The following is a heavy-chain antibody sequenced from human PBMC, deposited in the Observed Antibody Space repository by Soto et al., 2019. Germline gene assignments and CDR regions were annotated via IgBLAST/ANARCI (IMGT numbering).Heavy chain of an antibody. CDR3: ARSVAVPGAHIDY. V-gene: IGHV4-59*01. CDR2: VYYTGST. J-gene: IGHJ4*02. D-gene: IGHD6-19*01. Sequence: SETLSLTCSVSGGSISGSYWSWIRQSPGKGLEWLGYVYYTGSTNYSSSLRSRVSISVDTSKNEFSLRLSSVTAADTAVYFCARSVAVPGAHIDYWGQGTQVTVSS. CDR1: GGSISGSY.